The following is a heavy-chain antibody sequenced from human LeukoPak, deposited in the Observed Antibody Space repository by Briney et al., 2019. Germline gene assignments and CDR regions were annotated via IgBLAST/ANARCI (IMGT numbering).Heavy chain of an antibody. CDR2: ISSSSSYI. J-gene: IGHJ3*02. Sequence: GGSLRLSCAASGFTFSSYSMNWVRQAPGKGLEWVSSISSSSSYIYYADSVKGRFTISRDNAKNSLYLQMNSLRAEDTAVYCCARPTGPTNAFDIWGQGTMVTVSS. V-gene: IGHV3-21*01. CDR3: ARPTGPTNAFDI. CDR1: GFTFSSYS.